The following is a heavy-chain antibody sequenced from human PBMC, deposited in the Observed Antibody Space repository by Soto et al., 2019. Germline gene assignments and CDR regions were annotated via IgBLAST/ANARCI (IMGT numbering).Heavy chain of an antibody. Sequence: PSETLSLTCTVSGGSMRNYFWTWIRQPPGKGLEWIGYIHYSGTTSFFPSYNPSLRSRVTISEDTSKNQSSLKFLSVTTAYTAVYFCAAGEASSRNLAPYYLDFWGQGTLVTFSS. D-gene: IGHD6-13*01. CDR2: IHYSGTT. V-gene: IGHV4-59*01. CDR3: AAGEASSRNLAPYYLDF. CDR1: GGSMRNYF. J-gene: IGHJ4*02.